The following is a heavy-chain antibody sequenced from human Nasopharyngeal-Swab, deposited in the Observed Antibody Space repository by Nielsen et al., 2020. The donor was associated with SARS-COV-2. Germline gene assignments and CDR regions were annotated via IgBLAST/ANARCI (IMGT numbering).Heavy chain of an antibody. J-gene: IGHJ4*02. V-gene: IGHV3-48*03. Sequence: GESLKISCAASGFTFSSYEMNWVRQVPGKGLEWVSYISSSGSTIYYADSVKGRFTISRDNAKNSLYLQMNSLRAEDTAVYYCAREKSRITIFGVSRSYFDYWGQGTLVTVSS. CDR2: ISSSGSTI. D-gene: IGHD3-3*01. CDR3: AREKSRITIFGVSRSYFDY. CDR1: GFTFSSYE.